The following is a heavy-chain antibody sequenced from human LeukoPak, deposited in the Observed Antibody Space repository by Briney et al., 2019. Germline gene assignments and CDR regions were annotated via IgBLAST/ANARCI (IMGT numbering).Heavy chain of an antibody. V-gene: IGHV4-4*02. CDR1: GDSISSTNW. CDR2: IYHSGST. D-gene: IGHD3-10*01. Sequence: PSETLSLTCAVSGDSISSTNWWTWVRQPPGKGLEWIGEIYHSGSTYYNPSLKSRVTISVDTSKNQFSLKLSSVTAADTAVYYCARQVRNYYYMDVWGKGTTVTISS. J-gene: IGHJ6*03. CDR3: ARQVRNYYYMDV.